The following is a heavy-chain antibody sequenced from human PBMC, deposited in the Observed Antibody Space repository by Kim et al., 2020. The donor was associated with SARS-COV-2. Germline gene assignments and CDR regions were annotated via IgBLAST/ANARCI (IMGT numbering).Heavy chain of an antibody. CDR2: EK. Sequence: EKYYLDSVKGRITISRDNAKTLMYLQMSGLRAEDTAVYYCARDIRGTWFDPWGQGTLVTVSS. CDR3: ARDIRGTWFDP. V-gene: IGHV3-7*01. D-gene: IGHD3-16*01. J-gene: IGHJ5*02.